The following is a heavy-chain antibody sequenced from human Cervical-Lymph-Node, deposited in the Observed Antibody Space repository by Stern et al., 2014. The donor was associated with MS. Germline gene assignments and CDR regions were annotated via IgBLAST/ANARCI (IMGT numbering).Heavy chain of an antibody. CDR3: ARGRMTVTTPTDY. Sequence: EVQLLESGGGLVKPGGSLRLSCAASGFTFSSYSMNWVRQAPGKGLEWVSSISSSSSYIYYADSVKGRFTISRDNAKNSLYLQMNSLRAEDTAVYYCARGRMTVTTPTDYWGQGTLVTVSS. D-gene: IGHD4-17*01. CDR2: ISSSSSYI. J-gene: IGHJ4*02. CDR1: GFTFSSYS. V-gene: IGHV3-21*01.